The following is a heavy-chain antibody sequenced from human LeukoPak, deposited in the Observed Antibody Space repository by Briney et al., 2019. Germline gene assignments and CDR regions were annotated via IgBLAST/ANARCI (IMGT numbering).Heavy chain of an antibody. V-gene: IGHV3-53*01. CDR2: IYSSGTA. D-gene: IGHD2-2*01. CDR3: ARVGGVPAAHFDY. Sequence: PGGSLRLSCAASGFTVSTKYMSWVRQAPGKGPEWVSLIYSSGTAYYADSVKGRFTISRDNSKNSLYLQMNSLRAEDTAVYYCARVGGVPAAHFDYWGQGTLVTVSS. J-gene: IGHJ4*02. CDR1: GFTVSTKY.